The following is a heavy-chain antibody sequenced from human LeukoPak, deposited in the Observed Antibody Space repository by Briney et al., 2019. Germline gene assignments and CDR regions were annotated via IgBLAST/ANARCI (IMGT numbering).Heavy chain of an antibody. CDR2: INPSGGST. Sequence: ASVKVSCKASGYTFTSYYMHWVRQAPGEGLEWMGIINPSGGSTSYAQKFQGRVTMTRDTSISTAYMELSRLRSDDTAVYYCARDSSPKGLFDYWGQGTLVTVSS. J-gene: IGHJ4*02. CDR1: GYTFTSYY. CDR3: ARDSSPKGLFDY. V-gene: IGHV1-46*01.